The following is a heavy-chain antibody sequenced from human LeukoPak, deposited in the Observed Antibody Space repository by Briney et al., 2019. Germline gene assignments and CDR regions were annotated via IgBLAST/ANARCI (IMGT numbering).Heavy chain of an antibody. V-gene: IGHV4-39*02. J-gene: IGHJ4*02. CDR2: IYYSGST. CDR3: ARDTGAAAGTRDYFDY. CDR1: GGSISSSSYY. Sequence: SETLSLTCTVSGGSISSSSYYWGWIRQPPGKGLEWIGSIYYSGSTYYNPSLKSRVTISVDTSKNQFSLKLSSVTAADTAVYYCARDTGAAAGTRDYFDYWGQGTLVTVSS. D-gene: IGHD6-13*01.